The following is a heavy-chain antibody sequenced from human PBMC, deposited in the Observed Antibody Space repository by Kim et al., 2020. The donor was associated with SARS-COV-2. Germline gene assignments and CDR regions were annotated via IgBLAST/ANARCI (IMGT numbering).Heavy chain of an antibody. D-gene: IGHD1-26*01. V-gene: IGHV3-48*01. J-gene: IGHJ4*02. CDR2: ISTSSGTI. Sequence: GGSLRLSCAAAGFTFSTSNMNWVRRAPGKGLEWVSYISTSSGTIYYADSVKGRFTVSRDNAKNAPYLQMNSLRAVDTAVYHCATGGVGYWGQGTLVTV. CDR1: GFTFSTSN. CDR3: ATGGVGY.